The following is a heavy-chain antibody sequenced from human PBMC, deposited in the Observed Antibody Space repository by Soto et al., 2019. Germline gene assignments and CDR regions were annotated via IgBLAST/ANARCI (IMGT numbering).Heavy chain of an antibody. CDR1: GGTFSSYA. Sequence: SVKVSCKASGGTFSSYAISWVRQAPGQGLEWMGGIIPILGTANYAQKFQGRVTITADKSTSTAYMELSSLRSEDTAVYYCASYGSGSYYNARDYYYGMDVWGQGTTVTVSS. CDR2: IIPILGTA. J-gene: IGHJ6*02. V-gene: IGHV1-69*10. D-gene: IGHD3-10*01. CDR3: ASYGSGSYYNARDYYYGMDV.